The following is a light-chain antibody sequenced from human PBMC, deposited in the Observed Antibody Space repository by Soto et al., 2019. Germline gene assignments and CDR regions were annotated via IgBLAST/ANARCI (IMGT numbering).Light chain of an antibody. CDR3: QQRGNWPRT. CDR1: QSVSTY. Sequence: EVVLTQSPATMSLYPGEGATLSCRASQSVSTYLGWYQQKPGQAPRLLIFEASKKATGIPDRISGSGSGTDVTLTISSLEPEDFAVYYCQQRGNWPRTFGQGTKVEMK. J-gene: IGKJ1*01. V-gene: IGKV3-11*01. CDR2: EAS.